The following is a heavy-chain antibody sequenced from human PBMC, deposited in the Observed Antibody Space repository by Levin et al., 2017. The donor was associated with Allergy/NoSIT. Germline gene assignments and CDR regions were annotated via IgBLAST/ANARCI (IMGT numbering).Heavy chain of an antibody. CDR2: IYYSGST. CDR3: ARDGRGVSGRPPFDY. CDR1: GGSISSYY. D-gene: IGHD2-8*01. Sequence: SETLSLTCTVSGGSISSYYWSWIRQPPGKGPEWIGYIYYSGSTNYNPSLQSRVTISIDTSKNQFSLKLRSVTAADTAVYYCARDGRGVSGRPPFDYWGQGTLVTVSS. V-gene: IGHV4-59*01. J-gene: IGHJ4*02.